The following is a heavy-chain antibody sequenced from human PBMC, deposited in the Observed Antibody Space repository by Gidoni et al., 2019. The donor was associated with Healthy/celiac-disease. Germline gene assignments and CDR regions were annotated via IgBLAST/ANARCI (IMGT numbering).Heavy chain of an antibody. CDR2: IYYSGST. Sequence: QLQLQESGPGLVTPSAPLSLTCAVAGGSISSSGYYCGWSRKPPGKGLEWIGSIYYSGSTSYNPSLTSRVTISVDTSKNQFSLKLSSVTAADTAVDYCARQASGYHWGIPHNWFDPWGQGTLVTVSS. D-gene: IGHD5-12*01. V-gene: IGHV4-39*01. CDR1: GGSISSSGYY. CDR3: ARQASGYHWGIPHNWFDP. J-gene: IGHJ5*02.